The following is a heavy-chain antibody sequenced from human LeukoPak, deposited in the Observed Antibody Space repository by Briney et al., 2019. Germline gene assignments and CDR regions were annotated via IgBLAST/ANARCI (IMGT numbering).Heavy chain of an antibody. J-gene: IGHJ4*02. CDR1: GYTFTGYN. CDR2: ISPNTGGT. Sequence: GASVKVSCKASGYTFTGYNMHWVRQAPGQGLQWMGWISPNTGGTYYAQTFQGRVTMTGDTSISTAYMQLSGLTSDDTAVYYCARDPHSYSDYWGQGTLVTVSS. CDR3: ARDPHSYSDY. D-gene: IGHD5-18*01. V-gene: IGHV1-2*02.